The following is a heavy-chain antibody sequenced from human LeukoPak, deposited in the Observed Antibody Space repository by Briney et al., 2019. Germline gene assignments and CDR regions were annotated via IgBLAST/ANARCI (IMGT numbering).Heavy chain of an antibody. CDR3: ARATPDIAAAGAFDY. D-gene: IGHD6-13*01. V-gene: IGHV3-53*01. Sequence: GGSLRLSCAASGFTFSSYWMSWVRQAPGKGLEWVSVIYNGGSTYYADSVKGRFTISRDNSKNTLYLQMNTLRVEDTAVYYCARATPDIAAAGAFDYWGQGTLVTVSS. J-gene: IGHJ4*02. CDR1: GFTFSSYW. CDR2: IYNGGST.